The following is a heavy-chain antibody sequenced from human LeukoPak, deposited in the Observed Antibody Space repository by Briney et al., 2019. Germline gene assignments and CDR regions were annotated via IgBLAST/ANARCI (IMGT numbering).Heavy chain of an antibody. Sequence: GGSLRLSCAASGFTLSSYSMNWVRQAPGKGLELVSSISSSSSYIYYADSVKGRFTISRDNAKNSLYLQMNSLRAEDTAVYYCARAALGYSSSWYVGYFQHWGQGTLVTVSS. CDR2: ISSSSSYI. CDR3: ARAALGYSSSWYVGYFQH. J-gene: IGHJ1*01. D-gene: IGHD6-13*01. V-gene: IGHV3-21*01. CDR1: GFTLSSYS.